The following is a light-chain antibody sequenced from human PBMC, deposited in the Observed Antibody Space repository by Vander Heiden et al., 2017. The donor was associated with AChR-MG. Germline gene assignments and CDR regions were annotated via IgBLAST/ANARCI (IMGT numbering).Light chain of an antibody. CDR2: KAS. Sequence: IQMTQSPSTLSASVGDRITITCRASQSISIWLAWYQQKPGKDPKLLMYKASSLESGVPSRCSGSGSGTEFTLTSSSLQPDDFATYFCQQYESSSTFGGGTKVEMK. CDR1: QSISIW. V-gene: IGKV1-5*03. J-gene: IGKJ4*01. CDR3: QQYESSST.